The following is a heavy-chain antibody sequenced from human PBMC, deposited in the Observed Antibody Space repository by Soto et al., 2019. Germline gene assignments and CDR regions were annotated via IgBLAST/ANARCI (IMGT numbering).Heavy chain of an antibody. CDR2: ISAYNGNT. Sequence: QVQLVQSGAEVKKPGASVKVSCKASAYTFTSYGISWVRQAPGQGLEWMGWISAYNGNTHYARRLQGRVTMTTDTYTSTDYMELRSLRSDATAVYYCARDLGEAFDMWGQGTMVTVSS. V-gene: IGHV1-18*01. CDR1: AYTFTSYG. J-gene: IGHJ3*02. CDR3: ARDLGEAFDM.